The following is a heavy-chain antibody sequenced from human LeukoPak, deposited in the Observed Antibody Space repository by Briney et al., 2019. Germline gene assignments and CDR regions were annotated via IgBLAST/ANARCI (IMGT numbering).Heavy chain of an antibody. CDR2: IYYSGST. CDR3: AREKIGYYDSSGRGWFDP. CDR1: GGSISSRSYY. D-gene: IGHD3-22*01. Sequence: SETLSLTCTVSGGSISSRSYYWGWIRQPPGKGLEWIGSIYYSGSTYYNPSLKSRVTISVDTSKNQFSLKLSSVTAADTAVYYCAREKIGYYDSSGRGWFDPWGQGTLVTVSS. V-gene: IGHV4-39*02. J-gene: IGHJ5*02.